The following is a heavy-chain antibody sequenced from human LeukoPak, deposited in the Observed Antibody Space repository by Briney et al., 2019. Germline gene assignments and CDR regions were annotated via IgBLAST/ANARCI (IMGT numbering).Heavy chain of an antibody. V-gene: IGHV3-33*01. CDR1: GFTFSSYG. Sequence: PGRSLRLSCAASGFTFSSYGMHWVRQAPGKGLEWVAVIWYDGNNKYYADSVKGRFTISRDNSKNTLYLQMNSLRAEDTAVYYCAREYRIAAAGHFDYWGQGTLVTVSS. CDR2: IWYDGNNK. J-gene: IGHJ4*02. D-gene: IGHD6-13*01. CDR3: AREYRIAAAGHFDY.